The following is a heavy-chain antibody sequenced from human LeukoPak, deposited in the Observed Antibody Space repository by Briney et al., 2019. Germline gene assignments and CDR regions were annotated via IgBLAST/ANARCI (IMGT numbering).Heavy chain of an antibody. J-gene: IGHJ3*02. D-gene: IGHD3-10*01. CDR2: INPNSGGT. CDR1: GYTFTGYY. V-gene: IGHV1-2*04. Sequence: ASVKVSCKASGYTFTGYYMHWVRQAPGQGLEWMGWINPNSGGTNYAQKFQGWVTMTRDTSISTAYMELSRLRSDDTAVYYCARGYYYGSGSPGDAFGIWGQGTMVTVSS. CDR3: ARGYYYGSGSPGDAFGI.